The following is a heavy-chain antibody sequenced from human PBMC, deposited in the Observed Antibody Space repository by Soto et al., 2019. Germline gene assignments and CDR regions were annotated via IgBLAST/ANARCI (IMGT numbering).Heavy chain of an antibody. CDR2: IYYSVNT. D-gene: IGHD6-19*01. CDR1: GGSIRSSY. J-gene: IGHJ5*01. CDR3: ASAVSSAWFYS. Sequence: QVQLQESGPGLVKPSETLSLTCTVSGGSIRSSYWNWIRQPPGKGLEWIGSIYYSVNTNYNPSLKSRVIISVDTSKNQSSLKLTSVPAADTAVYYCASAVSSAWFYSWGQGTLVTVSS. V-gene: IGHV4-59*01.